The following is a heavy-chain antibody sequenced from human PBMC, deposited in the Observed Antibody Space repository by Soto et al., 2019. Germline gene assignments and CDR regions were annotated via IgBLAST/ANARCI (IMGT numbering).Heavy chain of an antibody. CDR3: ARRYAGNFDY. CDR1: GGSISSYY. Sequence: QVQLQESGPGLVKPSETLSLTCTVSGGSISSYYWSWIRQPPGKGLEWIGYIYYSGSTSYNPSLRSRVTISVDTSNNQFSLKLSSVTAADTAVYYCARRYAGNFDYWGQGTLVTVSS. CDR2: IYYSGST. D-gene: IGHD2-8*01. J-gene: IGHJ4*02. V-gene: IGHV4-59*01.